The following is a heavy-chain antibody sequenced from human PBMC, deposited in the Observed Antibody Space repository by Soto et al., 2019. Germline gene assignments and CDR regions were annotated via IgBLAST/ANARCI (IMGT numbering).Heavy chain of an antibody. J-gene: IGHJ4*02. Sequence: ASVKVSCKASGYTFTGYYIHWVRQAPGQGLEWMGWINPSSGDTKYVQKFQGRVTMTRDTSISTAYMDLSRLRSDDTAVYYCAAQTVEMATIPFDYWGQGTLGTVSS. CDR1: GYTFTGYY. CDR2: INPSSGDT. D-gene: IGHD5-12*01. V-gene: IGHV1-2*02. CDR3: AAQTVEMATIPFDY.